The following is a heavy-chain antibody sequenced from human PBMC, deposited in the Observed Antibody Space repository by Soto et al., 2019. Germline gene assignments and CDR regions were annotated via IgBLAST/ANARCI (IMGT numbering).Heavy chain of an antibody. CDR1: GFIFSNHW. CDR2: IKQDGSER. V-gene: IGHV3-7*01. Sequence: LRLSGAASGFIFSNHWMSWVRQTPGKGLEWVVNIKQDGSERYYMDSVRGRFTASRDNAKNSLYLQMNSLRAEDTAVYFCARITYSYGWIYDYWGQGSLVTVS. D-gene: IGHD3-16*01. J-gene: IGHJ4*01. CDR3: ARITYSYGWIYDY.